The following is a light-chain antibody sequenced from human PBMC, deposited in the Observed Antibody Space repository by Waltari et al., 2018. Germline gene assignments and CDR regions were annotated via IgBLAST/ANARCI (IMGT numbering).Light chain of an antibody. V-gene: IGLV4-69*01. Sequence: QLVLTQSPSASASLGASVKLTCPLSSGHSDYAIAWHPQQPEKGPRYLMKVNSDGSHSKGDGIPDRFSGSSSGAERYLTISRLQSGDEADYHCQTWGTGIVVFGGGTKLTVL. J-gene: IGLJ2*01. CDR1: SGHSDYA. CDR2: VNSDGSH. CDR3: QTWGTGIVV.